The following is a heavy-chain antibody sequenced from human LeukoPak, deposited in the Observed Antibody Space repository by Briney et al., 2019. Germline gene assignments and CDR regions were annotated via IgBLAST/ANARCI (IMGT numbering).Heavy chain of an antibody. Sequence: PGGSLRLSCAASGFTFSDYYMSWIRQAPGKGLEWVSAISGSGGSTYYADSVKGRFTISRDNSKNTLYLQMNSLRAEDTAVYYCAKELTGDNWFDPWGQGTLVTVSS. V-gene: IGHV3-23*01. D-gene: IGHD7-27*01. CDR3: AKELTGDNWFDP. CDR2: ISGSGGST. J-gene: IGHJ5*02. CDR1: GFTFSDYY.